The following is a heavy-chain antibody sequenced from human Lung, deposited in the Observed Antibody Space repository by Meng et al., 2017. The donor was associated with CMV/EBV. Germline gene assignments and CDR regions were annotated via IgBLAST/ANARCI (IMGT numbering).Heavy chain of an antibody. CDR1: GFTFSSYE. D-gene: IGHD3-16*01. CDR3: ARGFGEPSMDV. CDR2: ISSSGSTI. J-gene: IGHJ6*02. Sequence: GESLKISCAASGFTFSSYEMNWVRQAPGKGLEWVSYISSSGSTIYYADSAKGRFTISRDNAKNSLYVQMNSLRAEDTAVYYCARGFGEPSMDVWGQGTTVTVSS. V-gene: IGHV3-48*03.